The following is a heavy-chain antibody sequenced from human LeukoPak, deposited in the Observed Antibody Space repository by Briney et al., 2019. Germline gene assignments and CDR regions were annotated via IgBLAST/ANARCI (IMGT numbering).Heavy chain of an antibody. CDR2: IHWKSGST. CDR3: AKGGEQVTWNFQN. Sequence: PGGSLRLSCVASGFTFDDYGISWVRQAPGKGLEWVSRIHWKSGSTLYVDSVKGRFTVSRDNAKNSLYLQMNSLRAEDTAVYYCAKGGEQVTWNFQNWGQGTLSPSPQ. J-gene: IGHJ1*01. CDR1: GFTFDDYG. V-gene: IGHV3-20*04. D-gene: IGHD1/OR15-1a*01.